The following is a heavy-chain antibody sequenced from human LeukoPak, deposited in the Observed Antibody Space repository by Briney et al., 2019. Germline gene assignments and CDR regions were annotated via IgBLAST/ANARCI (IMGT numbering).Heavy chain of an antibody. D-gene: IGHD6-13*01. CDR1: GGSISSYW. Sequence: SETLSLTCTVSGGSISSYWWSWIRQPPGKGLEWIGYVFDSGSTNYNPSLESRVTISVDTSKKQFSLKLSSVTAADTAVYYCARGYSSSWNYFDYWGQGTLVTVSS. CDR2: VFDSGST. J-gene: IGHJ4*02. V-gene: IGHV4-59*01. CDR3: ARGYSSSWNYFDY.